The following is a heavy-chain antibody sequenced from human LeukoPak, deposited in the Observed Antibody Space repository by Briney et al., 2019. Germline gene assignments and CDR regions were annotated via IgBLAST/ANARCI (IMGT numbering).Heavy chain of an antibody. D-gene: IGHD3-22*01. J-gene: IGHJ4*02. V-gene: IGHV4-31*03. CDR1: GGSISSGGYY. CDR3: ARELIEGSPDYYDSSGYDY. Sequence: SETLSLTCTVSGGSISSGGYYWSWIRQHPGKGLEWIGYIYYSGSTYYNPSLKSRVTISVDTSKNQFSLKLSSVTAADTAVYYCARELIEGSPDYYDSSGYDYWGQGTLVTVSS. CDR2: IYYSGST.